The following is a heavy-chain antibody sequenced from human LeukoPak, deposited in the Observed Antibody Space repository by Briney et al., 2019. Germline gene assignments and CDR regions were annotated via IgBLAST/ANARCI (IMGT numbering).Heavy chain of an antibody. CDR1: GGSISSYY. J-gene: IGHJ6*03. D-gene: IGHD1/OR15-1a*01. CDR3: ARGTHSYYYYYYMDV. CDR2: IYYSGST. Sequence: SETLSLTCTVSGGSISSYYWSWIRQPPGKGLEWIGYIYYSGSTNYNPSLKSRVTISVDTSKNQFSLKLSSVTAADTAVYYCARGTHSYYYYYYMDVWGKGTTVTVSS. V-gene: IGHV4-59*01.